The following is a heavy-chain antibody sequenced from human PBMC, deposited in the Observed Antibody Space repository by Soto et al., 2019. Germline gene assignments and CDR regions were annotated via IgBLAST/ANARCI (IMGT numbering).Heavy chain of an antibody. J-gene: IGHJ4*02. Sequence: GGSLRLSCAASGFTFSSYGMHWVRQAPGKGLEWVAFISYDGSNKYYADSVKGRFTISRDNSKNTLYLQMNSLRAEDTAVYYCARTSQDYKKQRRDFDYWGQGTLVTVSS. D-gene: IGHD1-20*01. V-gene: IGHV3-30*19. CDR3: ARTSQDYKKQRRDFDY. CDR1: GFTFSSYG. CDR2: ISYDGSNK.